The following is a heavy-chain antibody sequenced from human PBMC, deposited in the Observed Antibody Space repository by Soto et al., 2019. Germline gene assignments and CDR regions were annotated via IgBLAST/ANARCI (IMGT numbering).Heavy chain of an antibody. J-gene: IGHJ5*02. CDR1: GCTFSSYA. D-gene: IGHD6-13*01. CDR3: ARERMQQHRWFEP. CDR2: IIPIFGTA. Sequence: SVKVSCKASGCTFSSYAISWVRQAPGQGLEWMGGIIPIFGTANYAQKFQGRVTITADKSTSTAYMELSSLRSEDTAVYYCARERMQQHRWFEPWGQVTLVTVSS. V-gene: IGHV1-69*06.